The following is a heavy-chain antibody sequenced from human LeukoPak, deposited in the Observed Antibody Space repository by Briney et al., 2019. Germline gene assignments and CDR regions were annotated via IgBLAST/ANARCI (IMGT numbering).Heavy chain of an antibody. CDR3: ARGSCSGGSCYFDY. J-gene: IGHJ4*02. CDR1: GDPISSGDYF. V-gene: IGHV4-30-4*01. Sequence: PSETLSLTCTVSGDPISSGDYFWSWIRQPPGKGLEWIGYIYYSGSTYYNPSLKSRVTISVDTSKNQFSLKLSSVTAADTAVYYCARGSCSGGSCYFDYWGQGTLVTVSS. CDR2: IYYSGST. D-gene: IGHD2-15*01.